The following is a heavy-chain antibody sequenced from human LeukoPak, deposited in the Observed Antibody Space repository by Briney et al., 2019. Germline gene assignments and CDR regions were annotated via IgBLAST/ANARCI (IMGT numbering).Heavy chain of an antibody. D-gene: IGHD1-26*01. CDR3: AREGAEQAFDI. Sequence: GGSLRLSCVASGFTFSSYAMHWVRQTPVKGLEWVAVISYDGSNKYYADSVKGRFTISRDNSKNTLYLQMNSLRAEDTAVYYCAREGAEQAFDIWGQGTMVTVSS. CDR1: GFTFSSYA. CDR2: ISYDGSNK. V-gene: IGHV3-30-3*01. J-gene: IGHJ3*02.